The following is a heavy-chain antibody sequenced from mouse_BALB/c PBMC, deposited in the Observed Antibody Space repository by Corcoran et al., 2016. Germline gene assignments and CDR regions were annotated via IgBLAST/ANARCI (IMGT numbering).Heavy chain of an antibody. Sequence: EVQLQQSGAELVRPGALVKLSCKASGFNIKDYYMHGVKQRPEQGLEWIGWIDPENGNTIYDPKFQGKASITADTSSNTAYLQRSSLTSEDTAVYYCASIYYDYAWFAYGGQGTLVTVSA. CDR2: IDPENGNT. J-gene: IGHJ3*01. CDR1: GFNIKDYY. CDR3: ASIYYDYAWFAY. D-gene: IGHD2-4*01. V-gene: IGHV14-1*02.